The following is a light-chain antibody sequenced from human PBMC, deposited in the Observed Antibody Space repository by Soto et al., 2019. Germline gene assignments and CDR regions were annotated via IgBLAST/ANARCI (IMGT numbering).Light chain of an antibody. J-gene: IGLJ2*01. CDR1: SSDVGAYNY. V-gene: IGLV2-14*01. Sequence: QSALTQSASVSGSPGQSITISCTGTSSDVGAYNYVSWYQQRPGKAPKLVIYEVTNRPSGVSNRFSASKSGNTASLTVSGLQAEDEADYYCISYTTSRTLVFGGGTKVTVL. CDR2: EVT. CDR3: ISYTTSRTLV.